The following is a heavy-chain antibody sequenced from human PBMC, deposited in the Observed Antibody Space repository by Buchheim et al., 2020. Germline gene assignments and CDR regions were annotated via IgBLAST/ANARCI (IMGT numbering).Heavy chain of an antibody. CDR2: IYYSGST. J-gene: IGHJ6*02. CDR3: ARGYCSSTSCYTGYYYYGMDV. V-gene: IGHV4-30-4*01. CDR1: GGSISSGDYY. D-gene: IGHD2-2*02. Sequence: QVQLQESGPGLVKPSQTLSLTCTVSGGSISSGDYYWSWIRQPPGKGLEWIGYIYYSGSTYYNPSLKSRVTISVDTSKNQLSLKLSSVTAADTAVYYCARGYCSSTSCYTGYYYYGMDVWGQGTT.